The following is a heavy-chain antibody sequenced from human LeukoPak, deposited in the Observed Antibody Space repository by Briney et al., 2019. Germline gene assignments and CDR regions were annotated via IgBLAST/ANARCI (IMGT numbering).Heavy chain of an antibody. J-gene: IGHJ4*02. Sequence: PSETLSLTCAVYGGSFTIYSWTWIRQSPGKGLEWIGEINHSGNTNYNPSLKSRVTISVDTSKNQFSLKLSSVTAADTAVYYCAREYSGSYNRVFDYWGQGTLVTVSS. CDR2: INHSGNT. V-gene: IGHV4-34*01. D-gene: IGHD1-26*01. CDR1: GGSFTIYS. CDR3: AREYSGSYNRVFDY.